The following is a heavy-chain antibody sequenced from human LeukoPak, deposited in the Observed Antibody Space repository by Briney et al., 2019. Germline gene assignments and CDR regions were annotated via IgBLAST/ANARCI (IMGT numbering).Heavy chain of an antibody. CDR1: GFIFNSYG. CDR2: IWYDGSNK. D-gene: IGHD2/OR15-2a*01. J-gene: IGHJ4*02. Sequence: GGSLRLSCAASGFIFNSYGMHWVRQAPGKELEWVALIWYDGSNKYYTDSVKGRFTISRDNSKNTLYLEMNSLRAEDTAIYYCAREGPRGNSQFDYWGQGTLVTVSS. V-gene: IGHV3-33*01. CDR3: AREGPRGNSQFDY.